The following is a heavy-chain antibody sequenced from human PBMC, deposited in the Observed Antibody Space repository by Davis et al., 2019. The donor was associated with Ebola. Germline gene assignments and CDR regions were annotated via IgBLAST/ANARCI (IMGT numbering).Heavy chain of an antibody. Sequence: GESLKISCAASGFTFSSYSMNWVRQAPGKGLEWFSSISSSSSYIYYADSVKGRFTISRDNAKNSLYLQMNSLRAEDTAVYYCARDLTIVPWGQGTLVTVSS. CDR1: GFTFSSYS. J-gene: IGHJ5*02. V-gene: IGHV3-21*01. CDR2: ISSSSSYI. CDR3: ARDLTIVP. D-gene: IGHD3-9*01.